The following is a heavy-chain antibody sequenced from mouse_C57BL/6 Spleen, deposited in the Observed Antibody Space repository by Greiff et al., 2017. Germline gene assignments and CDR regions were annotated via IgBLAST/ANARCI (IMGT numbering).Heavy chain of an antibody. D-gene: IGHD1-3*01. J-gene: IGHJ2*01. V-gene: IGHV1-82*01. CDR3: ARSSKGGFDY. Sequence: VQLQQSGPELVKPGASVKISCKASGYAFSSSWMNWVKQRPGKGLEWIGRIYPGDGDTNYNGKFKGKGTLTADKSSSTAYMQLSSLTSEDSAVYFCARSSKGGFDYWGQGTTLTVSS. CDR2: IYPGDGDT. CDR1: GYAFSSSW.